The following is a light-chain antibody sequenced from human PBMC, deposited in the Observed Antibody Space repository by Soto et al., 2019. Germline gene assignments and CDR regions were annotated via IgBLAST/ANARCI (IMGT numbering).Light chain of an antibody. Sequence: DIVLTQSPGTLSLSPGERATLSCRASQSITSTYFAWYQQKPGQAPRLLIYGASSRAPGIPDRFSGSGYGTDFTLTISRLEPEDFAVYYCQQYGSSPPYTFGQGTKLEIK. J-gene: IGKJ2*01. V-gene: IGKV3-20*01. CDR1: QSITSTY. CDR2: GAS. CDR3: QQYGSSPPYT.